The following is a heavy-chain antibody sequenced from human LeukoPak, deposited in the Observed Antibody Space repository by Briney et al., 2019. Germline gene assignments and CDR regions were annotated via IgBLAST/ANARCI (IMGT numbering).Heavy chain of an antibody. Sequence: GGSLRLSCAASGFTFSSYAMSWVRQAPGKGLEWVSAISGSGGSTYYADSVKGRFTISRDNSKNTLYLQMNSLRAEDTAVYYCAKDARAKQLVPKNAFDIWGQGTMVTVSS. D-gene: IGHD6-6*01. CDR1: GFTFSSYA. J-gene: IGHJ3*02. CDR2: ISGSGGST. V-gene: IGHV3-23*01. CDR3: AKDARAKQLVPKNAFDI.